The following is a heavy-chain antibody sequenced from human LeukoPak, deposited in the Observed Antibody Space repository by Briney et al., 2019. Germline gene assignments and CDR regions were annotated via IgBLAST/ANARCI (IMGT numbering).Heavy chain of an antibody. Sequence: SETLSLTCTVSGGSISSSSYYWGWIRQPPGKGLEWIGSIYYSGSTYYNSSLKSRITISVDMSKSQFSLKLRSVTAADTAVYYCARQRVGPKGSWFDPWGQGTLVTVSS. J-gene: IGHJ5*02. D-gene: IGHD2-15*01. CDR1: GGSISSSSYY. CDR2: IYYSGST. V-gene: IGHV4-39*07. CDR3: ARQRVGPKGSWFDP.